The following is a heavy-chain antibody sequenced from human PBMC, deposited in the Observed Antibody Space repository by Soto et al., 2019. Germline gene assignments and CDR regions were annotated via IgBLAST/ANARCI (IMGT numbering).Heavy chain of an antibody. D-gene: IGHD6-19*01. J-gene: IGHJ3*02. V-gene: IGHV3-30*18. CDR3: AKVTEQWLVLYNVFDI. CDR1: GFTFSSYG. CDR2: ISYDGSNK. Sequence: PGGSLRLSCAASGFTFSSYGMHWVRQAPGKGLEWVAVISYDGSNKYYADSVKGRFTISRDNSKNTLYLQMNSLRAEDTAVYYCAKVTEQWLVLYNVFDIWGQGTMVTVSS.